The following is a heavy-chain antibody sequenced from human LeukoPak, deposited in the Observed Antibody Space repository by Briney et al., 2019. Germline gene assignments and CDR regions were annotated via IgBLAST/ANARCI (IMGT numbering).Heavy chain of an antibody. CDR2: IRNKAQRYTT. V-gene: IGHV3-72*01. CDR3: GRALVRSSGKYYFDY. CDR1: GFIFSDHY. J-gene: IGHJ4*02. D-gene: IGHD3-10*01. Sequence: GGSLRLSCAASGFIFSDHYMDWVRLAPGKGLEWVGRIRNKAQRYTTVYAASVSGRFTISRDDSRNSLYLQINSLEAEDTAVYCCGRALVRSSGKYYFDYWGQGTLLSVFS.